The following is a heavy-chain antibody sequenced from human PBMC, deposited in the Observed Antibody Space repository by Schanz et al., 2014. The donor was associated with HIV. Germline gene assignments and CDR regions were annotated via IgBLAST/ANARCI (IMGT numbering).Heavy chain of an antibody. D-gene: IGHD3-16*01. CDR3: AKDGGRMGGQRQLFAY. V-gene: IGHV4-34*01. CDR2: INHSGRA. CDR1: GGSFNGDY. J-gene: IGHJ4*03. Sequence: QVQLQQWGAGLLKPSETLSLTCAVYGGSFNGDYWTWLRQPPGKALEWIGEINHSGRASLHPSLRSRFTVSLDPSKTHFSLKLSSVTAADTAFYYCAKDGGRMGGQRQLFAYWGHGTLVTVSS.